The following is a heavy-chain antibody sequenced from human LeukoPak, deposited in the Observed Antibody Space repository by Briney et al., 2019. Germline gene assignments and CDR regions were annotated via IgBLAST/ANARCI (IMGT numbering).Heavy chain of an antibody. V-gene: IGHV4-34*01. D-gene: IGHD6-13*01. CDR3: ARGRPYSSSWYPYQH. J-gene: IGHJ1*01. CDR2: INHSGST. CDR1: GGSFSGYY. Sequence: SEALSLTCAVYGGSFSGYYWGWIRQPPGKGLEWIGEINHSGSTNYNPSLKSRVTISVDTSKNQFSLKLSSVTAADTAVYYCARGRPYSSSWYPYQHWGQGTLVTVSS.